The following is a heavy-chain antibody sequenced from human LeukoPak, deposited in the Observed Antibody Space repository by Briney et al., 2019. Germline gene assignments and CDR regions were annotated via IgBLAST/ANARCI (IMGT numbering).Heavy chain of an antibody. CDR1: GGSISTYF. V-gene: IGHV4-59*12. J-gene: IGHJ4*02. Sequence: SETLSLTCTVSGGSISTYFWSWIRQPPGKGLEWIGYIYYSGSTNYNPSLKSRVTISLDTSKNQFSLKLSSVTAADTAVYYCARLHGKYSGYDRNDYWGQGTLVTVSS. D-gene: IGHD5-12*01. CDR3: ARLHGKYSGYDRNDY. CDR2: IYYSGST.